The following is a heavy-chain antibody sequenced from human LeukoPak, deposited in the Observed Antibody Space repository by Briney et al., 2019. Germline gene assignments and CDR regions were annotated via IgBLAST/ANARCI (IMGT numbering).Heavy chain of an antibody. J-gene: IGHJ6*03. CDR1: GGSISSGSYY. CDR2: IYTSGTT. Sequence: PSETLSLTCTVSGGSISSGSYYWSWFRQPARKGLEWIGRIYTSGTTYYHPSLKSRVTISAETSKNQFSLNVSSVTAADTAVYYCTRATSSYFYYREVWGKRTTVTISS. V-gene: IGHV4-61*02. CDR3: TRATSSYFYYREV. D-gene: IGHD5-12*01.